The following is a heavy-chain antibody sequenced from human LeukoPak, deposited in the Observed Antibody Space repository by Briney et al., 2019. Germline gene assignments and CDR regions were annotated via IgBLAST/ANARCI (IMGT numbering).Heavy chain of an antibody. V-gene: IGHV4-39*07. CDR2: IYYSGST. Sequence: PSETLSLTCTVSGGSISSSSYYWGWIRQPPGKGLEWIGSIYYSGSTYYNPSLKSRVTISVDTSKNQFSLKLSSVTAADTAVYYCARASSSWYGLSAFDIWGQGTMVTVSS. CDR1: GGSISSSSYY. CDR3: ARASSSWYGLSAFDI. J-gene: IGHJ3*02. D-gene: IGHD6-13*01.